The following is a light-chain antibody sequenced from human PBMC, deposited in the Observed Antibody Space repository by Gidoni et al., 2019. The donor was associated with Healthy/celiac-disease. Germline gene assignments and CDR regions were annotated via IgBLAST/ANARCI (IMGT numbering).Light chain of an antibody. CDR1: QSVTSSS. CDR2: GTS. Sequence: EIVLTQSPGTLSLSPGERATLSCRASQSVTSSSLAWYQQKPGQAPRLLIYGTSSRATGIPDRFSGSGSGTDFTLTISRLEPEDFAVYYCQQYGSSPRTFXGXTRVEIK. J-gene: IGKJ4*01. V-gene: IGKV3-20*01. CDR3: QQYGSSPRT.